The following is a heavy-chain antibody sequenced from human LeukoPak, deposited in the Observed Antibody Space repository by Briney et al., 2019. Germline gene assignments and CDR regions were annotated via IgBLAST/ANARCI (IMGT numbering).Heavy chain of an antibody. V-gene: IGHV3-23*01. D-gene: IGHD2-2*01. Sequence: GGSLRLSCAASGFTFSSYAMSWVRQAPGRGREWVSAISGSGGSTYYADSVKGRFTISRDNSKNTLYLQMNSLRAEDTAVYYCAKGPTAAMVSYWGQGTLVTVSS. CDR1: GFTFSSYA. J-gene: IGHJ4*02. CDR2: ISGSGGST. CDR3: AKGPTAAMVSY.